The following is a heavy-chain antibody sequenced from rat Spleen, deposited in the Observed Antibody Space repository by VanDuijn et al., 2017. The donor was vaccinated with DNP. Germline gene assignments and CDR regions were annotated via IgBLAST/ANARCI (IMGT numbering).Heavy chain of an antibody. V-gene: IGHV5-22*01. CDR2: IRYDGGTA. CDR3: VRWCNSAYHFDY. Sequence: EVQLVESGGDLVQPGRSLKLSCAASGFIFSDYYMAWVRRAPAKGLEWVAYIRYDGGTAYYGDSVKGRFTISRDNAKSTLYLQMNSLSSEDLATYDCVRWCNSAYHFDYWGQGVMVTVSS. CDR1: GFIFSDYY. J-gene: IGHJ2*01. D-gene: IGHD4-4*01.